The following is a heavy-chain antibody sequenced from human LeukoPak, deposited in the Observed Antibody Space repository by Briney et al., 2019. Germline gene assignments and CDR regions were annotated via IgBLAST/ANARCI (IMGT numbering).Heavy chain of an antibody. CDR2: ISSSSSYI. V-gene: IGHV3-21*01. Sequence: PGGSLRLSCAASGFTFSASAMNWVRQAPGKGLEWVSSISSSSSYIYYADSVKGRFTISRDNAKNSLYLQMNSLRAEDTAVYYCARSVGSGSYEDYWGQGTLVTVSS. D-gene: IGHD1-26*01. CDR1: GFTFSASA. J-gene: IGHJ4*02. CDR3: ARSVGSGSYEDY.